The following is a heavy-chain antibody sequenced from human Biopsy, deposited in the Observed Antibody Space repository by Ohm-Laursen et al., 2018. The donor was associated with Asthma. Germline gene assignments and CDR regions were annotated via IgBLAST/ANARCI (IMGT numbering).Heavy chain of an antibody. CDR3: ARGDSSGWPHYYFDY. D-gene: IGHD6-19*01. V-gene: IGHV3-53*01. J-gene: IGHJ4*02. CDR2: IYSGGTS. CDR1: GFAVSRDY. Sequence: SLRLSCTASGFAVSRDYMFWVRQAPGKGLEWVSVIYSGGTSHTADSVRGRFTISRDFSKNTLHLQMHSLRVEDTAVYYCARGDSSGWPHYYFDYWGQGTLVTVSS.